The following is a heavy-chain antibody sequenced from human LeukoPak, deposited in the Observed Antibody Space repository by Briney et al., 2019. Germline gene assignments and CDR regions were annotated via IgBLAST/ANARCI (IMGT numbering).Heavy chain of an antibody. CDR3: ARDRIAAAVPNWFDP. CDR2: IIPIFGTA. CDR1: GGTFSSYA. Sequence: SVKVSCKASGGTFSSYAISWVRQAPGQGLEWMGGIIPIFGTANYAQKFQGRVTITADESTSTAHMELSSLRSEDTAVYYCARDRIAAAVPNWFDPWGQGTLVTVSS. J-gene: IGHJ5*02. V-gene: IGHV1-69*13. D-gene: IGHD6-13*01.